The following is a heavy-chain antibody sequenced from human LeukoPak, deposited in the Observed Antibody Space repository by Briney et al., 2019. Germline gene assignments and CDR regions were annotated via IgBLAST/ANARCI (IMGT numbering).Heavy chain of an antibody. J-gene: IGHJ4*02. V-gene: IGHV3-74*01. Sequence: PGGSLRLSCAASGLTFSSYWMHWVRQAPGKGLVWVSRINSDGSSTSYADPVKGRFTISRDNAKNTLYLQMNSLRAEDTAVYYCARGAAYGSGSYFGYWGQGTLVTVSS. CDR1: GLTFSSYW. CDR2: INSDGSST. CDR3: ARGAAYGSGSYFGY. D-gene: IGHD3-10*01.